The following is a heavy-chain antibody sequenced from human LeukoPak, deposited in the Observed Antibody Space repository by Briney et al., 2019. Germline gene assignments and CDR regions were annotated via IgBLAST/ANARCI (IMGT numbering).Heavy chain of an antibody. J-gene: IGHJ6*02. D-gene: IGHD3-10*01. CDR1: GFTFSSYG. Sequence: GGSLRLSCGAHGFTFSSYGVEWVRQAPGKGLEWVAVISYDGSNKYYADSVKGRFTISRDKSKNTLYLQMNRLRAEDTAVSYCAIYRRLLWFWDPYVLDFWGQGTTVTVSS. CDR3: AIYRRLLWFWDPYVLDF. V-gene: IGHV3-33*05. CDR2: ISYDGSNK.